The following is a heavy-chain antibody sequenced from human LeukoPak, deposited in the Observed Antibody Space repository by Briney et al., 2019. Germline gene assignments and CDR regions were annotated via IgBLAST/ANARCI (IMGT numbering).Heavy chain of an antibody. CDR3: AELGITMIGGV. CDR1: GFTSKFYS. D-gene: IGHD3-10*02. CDR2: ISTNTTTI. Sequence: PGGSLRLSCAASGFTSKFYSMNWVRQAPGKGLEWVSYISTNTTTIYYADSVKGRFTISRDNAKNSLYLQMNSLRAEDTAVYYCAELGITMIGGVWGKGTTVTISS. V-gene: IGHV3-48*01. J-gene: IGHJ6*04.